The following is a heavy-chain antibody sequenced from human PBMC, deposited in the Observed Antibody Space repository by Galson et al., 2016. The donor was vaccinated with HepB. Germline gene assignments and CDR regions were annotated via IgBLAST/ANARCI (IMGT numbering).Heavy chain of an antibody. CDR1: GFTFSSYA. J-gene: IGHJ4*02. V-gene: IGHV3-23*01. CDR3: TRGLTVIGAKYYSDY. CDR2: VRGTGSTT. Sequence: SLRLSCAASGFTFSSYAMGWVRQGPGKGLEWVSVVRGTGSTTYYADSVKGRFTISRDNSKNTLYLQMNSLKTEDTAVYYCTRGLTVIGAKYYSDYWGQGTLVTVSS. D-gene: IGHD4-17*01.